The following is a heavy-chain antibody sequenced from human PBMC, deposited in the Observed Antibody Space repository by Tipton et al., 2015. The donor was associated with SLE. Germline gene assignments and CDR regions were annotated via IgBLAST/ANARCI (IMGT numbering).Heavy chain of an antibody. D-gene: IGHD3-3*01. J-gene: IGHJ5*02. V-gene: IGHV4-31*03. CDR3: AREEVIGDFWRGYLDR. CDR1: GGSISSGGYY. Sequence: TLSLTCNVSGGSISSGGYYWSWFRQHPGKGLEWIGYTYYSGSPYYNPSLKSRVTVSLDMSKNQFSLRLISVTAADTAVYYCAREEVIGDFWRGYLDRWGQGALVTVSS. CDR2: TYYSGSP.